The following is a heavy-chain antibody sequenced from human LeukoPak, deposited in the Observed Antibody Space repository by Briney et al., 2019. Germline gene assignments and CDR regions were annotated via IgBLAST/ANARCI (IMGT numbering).Heavy chain of an antibody. CDR2: IDPNNGGT. V-gene: IGHV1-2*02. CDR1: GYTFTGYY. Sequence: ASVKVSCKASGYTFTGYYIHWVRQAPGQGLEWMGWIDPNNGGTHYAHNFQDRVTMTRDTSISTAYMELSRLRSDDTAVYYCARDLGSGYNNYYYMDVWGKGTTVTVSS. D-gene: IGHD5-24*01. J-gene: IGHJ6*03. CDR3: ARDLGSGYNNYYYMDV.